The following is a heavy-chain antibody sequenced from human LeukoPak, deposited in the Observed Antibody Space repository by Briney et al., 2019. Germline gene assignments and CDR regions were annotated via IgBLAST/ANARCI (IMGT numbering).Heavy chain of an antibody. V-gene: IGHV3-21*01. Sequence: GGSLRLSCAVSGFNFNNYEMNWVRQAPGKGLEWVSSISSTTIYRYYADSVRGRFTISRDNAKNSLYLQMNSLRAEDTAVYYCARDPRSCSSTSCYYYYYYMDVWGKGTTVTVSS. CDR3: ARDPRSCSSTSCYYYYYYMDV. CDR2: ISSTTIYR. D-gene: IGHD2-2*01. J-gene: IGHJ6*03. CDR1: GFNFNNYE.